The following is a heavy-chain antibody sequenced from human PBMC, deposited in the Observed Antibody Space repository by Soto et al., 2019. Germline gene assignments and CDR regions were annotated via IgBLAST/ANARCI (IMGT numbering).Heavy chain of an antibody. CDR1: GYTFTIYW. CDR2: IYPSDSDT. Sequence: GESLKISCQVSGYTFTIYWIGWVRQMPGKGLEWMGIIYPSDSDTRYSPSFQGQVTISTDQSINTAYLQWDSLKASDTAIYYCARPANTVADHFDLWGQGTPVTVSS. V-gene: IGHV5-51*01. CDR3: ARPANTVADHFDL. J-gene: IGHJ4*02. D-gene: IGHD4-17*01.